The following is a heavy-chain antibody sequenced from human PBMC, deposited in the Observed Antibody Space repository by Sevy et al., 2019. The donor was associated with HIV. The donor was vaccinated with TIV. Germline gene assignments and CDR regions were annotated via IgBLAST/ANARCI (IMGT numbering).Heavy chain of an antibody. Sequence: GGSLRLSCAASGFTVNSNYMTWVRQAPGKGLEGVSVIHSDDTTYHADSVKDRFTISRDNFKNTLYLHMSSLRAEDTAVYYCARGKRGYGYALNYWGQRTLVTVSS. D-gene: IGHD5-18*01. CDR3: ARGKRGYGYALNY. J-gene: IGHJ4*02. CDR1: GFTVNSNY. CDR2: IHSDDTT. V-gene: IGHV3-66*01.